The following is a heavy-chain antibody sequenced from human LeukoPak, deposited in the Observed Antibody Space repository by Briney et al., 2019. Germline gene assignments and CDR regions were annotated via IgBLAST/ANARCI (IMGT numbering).Heavy chain of an antibody. J-gene: IGHJ4*02. V-gene: IGHV4-30-2*01. D-gene: IGHD3-10*01. CDR3: ARAGYYGSGREADY. CDR1: GGSISSGGYY. Sequence: SETLSLTCTVSGGSISSGGYYWSWIRQPPGKGLEWIGYIYHSGSTYYNPSLKSRVTISVDRSKNQFSLKLSSVTAADTAVYYCARAGYYGSGREADYWGQGTLVTVSS. CDR2: IYHSGST.